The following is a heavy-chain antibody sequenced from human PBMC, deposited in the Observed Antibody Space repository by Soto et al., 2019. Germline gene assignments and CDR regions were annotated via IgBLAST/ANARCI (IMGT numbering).Heavy chain of an antibody. CDR2: IYYSGST. V-gene: IGHV4-59*01. Sequence: SETLSLTCTVSGGSISSYYWSWIRQPPGKGLEWIGYIYYSGSTNYNPSLKSRVTISVDTSKNQFSLKLSSVTAADTAVHYCARDREYDFWSGYYTGSLYYYGMDVWGQGTTVTVSS. CDR3: ARDREYDFWSGYYTGSLYYYGMDV. CDR1: GGSISSYY. D-gene: IGHD3-3*01. J-gene: IGHJ6*02.